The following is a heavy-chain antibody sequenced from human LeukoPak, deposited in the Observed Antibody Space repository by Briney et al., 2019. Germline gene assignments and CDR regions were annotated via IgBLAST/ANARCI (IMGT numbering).Heavy chain of an antibody. CDR3: ARHHPPHFDWLSNYYYYYYMDV. V-gene: IGHV3-7*01. D-gene: IGHD3-9*01. CDR2: IKQDGSEK. CDR1: GFTFSSYW. Sequence: SGGSLRLSCAASGFTFSSYWMSWVRQAPGKGLEWVANIKQDGSEKYYVDSVKGRFTISRDNAKNSLYLQMNSLRAEDTAVYYCARHHPPHFDWLSNYYYYYYMDVWGKGATVTVSS. J-gene: IGHJ6*03.